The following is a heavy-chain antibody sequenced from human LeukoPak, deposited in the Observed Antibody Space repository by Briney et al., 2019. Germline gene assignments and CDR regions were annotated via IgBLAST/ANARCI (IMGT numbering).Heavy chain of an antibody. V-gene: IGHV3-7*01. CDR1: GFTFSGYW. D-gene: IGHD3-16*02. J-gene: IGHJ4*02. CDR3: ARVICDYVWGSYRCHFDY. Sequence: GGSLRLSCAASGFTFSGYWMGWVRQAPGKGLEWVANIKEDGSNLYYLDSVKGRFTIPRDNAKNSLHLQMNSLRAEDTAVYFCARVICDYVWGSYRCHFDYWGQGTLVSVSS. CDR2: IKEDGSNL.